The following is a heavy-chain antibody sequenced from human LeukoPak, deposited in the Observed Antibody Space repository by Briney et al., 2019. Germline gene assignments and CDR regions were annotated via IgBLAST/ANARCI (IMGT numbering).Heavy chain of an antibody. J-gene: IGHJ4*02. CDR2: ISPRSDII. V-gene: IGHV3-48*01. Sequence: GGSQRLSCTASGFTLRDFSMNWVRQAPGKGLELVSHISPRSDIISYADSVKGRFTISRDDAKNSLYLQMNSLRAEGMAVYYCVRDHDWAFDYWGQGTLVPVSS. D-gene: IGHD3-9*01. CDR1: GFTLRDFS. CDR3: VRDHDWAFDY.